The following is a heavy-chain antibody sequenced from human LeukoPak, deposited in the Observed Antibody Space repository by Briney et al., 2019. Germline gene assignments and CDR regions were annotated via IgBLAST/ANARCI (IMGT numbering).Heavy chain of an antibody. CDR2: ISGSGGST. Sequence: GGSLRLSCAASGFTVSSNYMSWVRQAPGKGLEWVSAISGSGGSTYYADSVKGRFTISRDNSKNTLYLQMNSLRAEDTAVYYCAKSGAYYYDSSGYYWSQIDYWGQGTLVTVSS. D-gene: IGHD3-22*01. CDR1: GFTVSSNY. CDR3: AKSGAYYYDSSGYYWSQIDY. V-gene: IGHV3-23*01. J-gene: IGHJ4*02.